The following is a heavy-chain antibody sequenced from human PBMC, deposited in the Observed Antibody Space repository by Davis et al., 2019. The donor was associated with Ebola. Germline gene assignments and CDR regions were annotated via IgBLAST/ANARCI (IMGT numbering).Heavy chain of an antibody. CDR3: AGNGESSGYDFWFDP. V-gene: IGHV4-34*01. CDR2: INHRENT. D-gene: IGHD5-12*01. J-gene: IGHJ5*02. Sequence: SETLSLTCALHGESFTGYYWTWIRQPSGKGLEWIGEINHRENTNYNPSLKSRVTISVDTSKNQFSLRLSSVTAADTAVYYCAGNGESSGYDFWFDPWGQGTLVTVSS. CDR1: GESFTGYY.